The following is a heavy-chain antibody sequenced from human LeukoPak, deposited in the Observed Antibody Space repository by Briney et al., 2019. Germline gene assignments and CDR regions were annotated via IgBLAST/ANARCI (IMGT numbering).Heavy chain of an antibody. CDR1: GDSISGHY. D-gene: IGHD3-10*01. Sequence: SETLSLTCTVSGDSISGHYWNWIRQTPGKGLEWIGYIYYSGTTNYNPSLKSRVTISLDTSKNQFSLKLSSVTAADTAVYYCARGKVLGITMVRGVTGRRGPFDYWGQGTLVTVSS. CDR3: ARGKVLGITMVRGVTGRRGPFDY. J-gene: IGHJ4*02. V-gene: IGHV4-59*11. CDR2: IYYSGTT.